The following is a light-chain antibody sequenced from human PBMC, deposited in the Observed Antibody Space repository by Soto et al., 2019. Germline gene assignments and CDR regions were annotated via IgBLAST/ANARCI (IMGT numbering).Light chain of an antibody. CDR2: AAS. CDR3: QQYCSSPWT. V-gene: IGKV3-20*01. Sequence: EMVLTQSPGTLSLSPGERATLSCRASQSVTSTHLAWYQQKPGQAPRLLIYAASSRATGIPDRFSGSGSGTGFTLPISRLEPEDFAVYYCQQYCSSPWTFGQGTKVEIK. CDR1: QSVTSTH. J-gene: IGKJ1*01.